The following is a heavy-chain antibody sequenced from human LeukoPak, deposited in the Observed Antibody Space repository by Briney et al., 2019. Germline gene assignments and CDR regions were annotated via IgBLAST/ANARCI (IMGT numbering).Heavy chain of an antibody. Sequence: GGSLKLSCAASGFTFSGSSMHWVRQASGKGLEWVGRIRSNANGYATAYAASVKGRFSISRDDTKNTAYLQINSLKTEDTAVYYCTSTLPEYGMDVWGKGTTVTVSS. V-gene: IGHV3-73*01. CDR3: TSTLPEYGMDV. CDR2: IRSNANGYAT. J-gene: IGHJ6*04. CDR1: GFTFSGSS.